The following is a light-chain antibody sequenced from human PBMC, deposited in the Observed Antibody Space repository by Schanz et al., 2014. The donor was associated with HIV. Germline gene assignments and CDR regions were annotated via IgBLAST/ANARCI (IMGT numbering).Light chain of an antibody. CDR1: SSDIGGSKY. CDR3: QSYDKSLSGPYV. Sequence: QSALTQPASVSGSPGQSITLSCTGTSSDIGGSKYFSWYQQQPGRPPKLIIYDVSHRPSGVSDRFSGSKSGNTASLTISGLQAEDEADYYCQSYDKSLSGPYVFGGGTKLTVL. V-gene: IGLV2-14*03. CDR2: DVS. J-gene: IGLJ1*01.